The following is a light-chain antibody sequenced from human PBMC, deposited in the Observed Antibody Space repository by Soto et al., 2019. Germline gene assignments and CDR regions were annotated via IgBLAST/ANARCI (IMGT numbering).Light chain of an antibody. J-gene: IGKJ4*01. V-gene: IGKV3-15*01. CDR3: QQYANWPLT. CDR1: QGFAPN. Sequence: EVVMTQSPATVSVSQGERTSFSSGASQGFAPNLGWYQQKPGQAPRLLISKTSTRATGVPARFSGSGSGTEFTLSISSLQSEDIAVYYCQQYANWPLTFGGGTKVDIK. CDR2: KTS.